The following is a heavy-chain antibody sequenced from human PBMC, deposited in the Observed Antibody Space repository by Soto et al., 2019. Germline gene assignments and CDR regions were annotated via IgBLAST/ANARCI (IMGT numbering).Heavy chain of an antibody. D-gene: IGHD2-15*01. V-gene: IGHV3-23*01. CDR2: ISGSGGST. Sequence: GSLRLSCAASGFTFSSYAMSWVRQAPGKGLEWVSAISGSGGSTYYADSVKGRFTISRDNSKNTLYLQMNSLRAEDTAVHYCAKDPAGWNYPYYGMDVWGQGTTVTVSS. CDR1: GFTFSSYA. CDR3: AKDPAGWNYPYYGMDV. J-gene: IGHJ6*02.